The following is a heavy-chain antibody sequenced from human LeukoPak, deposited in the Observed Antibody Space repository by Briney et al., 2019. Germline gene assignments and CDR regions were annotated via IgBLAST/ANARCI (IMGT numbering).Heavy chain of an antibody. CDR2: IIPIFGTA. D-gene: IGHD3-16*01. CDR3: ARDGRGGKGIDDY. V-gene: IGHV1-69*13. Sequence: GASVKVSCKASGGTFSSYAISWVRQAPGQGLEWMGGIIPIFGTANYAQKFQGRVTITADESTSTAYMELRSLRSDDTAVYYCARDGRGGKGIDDYWGQGTLVTVSS. CDR1: GGTFSSYA. J-gene: IGHJ4*02.